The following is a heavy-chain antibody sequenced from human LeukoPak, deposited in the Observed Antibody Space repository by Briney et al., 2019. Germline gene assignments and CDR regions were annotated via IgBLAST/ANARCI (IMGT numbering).Heavy chain of an antibody. D-gene: IGHD2-2*01. CDR3: ATVVPAAPQGWFDP. V-gene: IGHV3-21*01. Sequence: GGSLRLSCAASGFTFSSYGMHWVRQAPGKGLECVSAISSSSSNIYYADSVKGRFTISRDNAKNSLYLQMNSLRAEDTAVYYCATVVPAAPQGWFDPWGQGTLVTVSS. CDR1: GFTFSSYG. CDR2: ISSSSSNI. J-gene: IGHJ5*02.